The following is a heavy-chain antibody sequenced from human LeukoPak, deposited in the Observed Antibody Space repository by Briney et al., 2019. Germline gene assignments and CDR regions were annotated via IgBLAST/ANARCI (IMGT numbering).Heavy chain of an antibody. Sequence: GGSLRLSCAASGFTFRSYWMSWVRQAPGKGLEWVANIKQDGSEKYYVDSVKGRFTISRDSAKNSLYLQMNSLRAEDTAVYYCVRTGAGYFDYWGQGALVTVSS. CDR3: VRTGAGYFDY. CDR1: GFTFRSYW. J-gene: IGHJ4*02. CDR2: IKQDGSEK. D-gene: IGHD1-1*01. V-gene: IGHV3-7*01.